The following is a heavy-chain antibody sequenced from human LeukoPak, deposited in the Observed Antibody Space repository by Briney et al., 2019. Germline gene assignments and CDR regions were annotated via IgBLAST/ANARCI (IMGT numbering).Heavy chain of an antibody. CDR3: ARVGASDY. CDR1: GYTFTAYY. J-gene: IGHJ4*02. Sequence: GASVEVSCKASGYTFTAYYIHWVRQAPGQGLEWMGWINPNSGDTNYAQKFQGRVTMTRDTSISTAYMDLSRLRSDDTAVYYCARVGASDYWGQGTLVTVSS. CDR2: INPNSGDT. V-gene: IGHV1-2*02. D-gene: IGHD1-26*01.